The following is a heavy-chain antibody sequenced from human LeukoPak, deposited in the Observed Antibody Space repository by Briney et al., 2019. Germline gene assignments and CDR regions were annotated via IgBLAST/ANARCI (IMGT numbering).Heavy chain of an antibody. CDR1: GFTFSSHG. J-gene: IGHJ6*02. CDR3: ARPRGFCSGGDCYADYGMDV. Sequence: GGSLRLSCAASGFTFSSHGIHWVRQAPGKGLEWVALIYYDGSNKYYADSGKGRFTISRDNSKTTLYLQINNLRAEDAGVYYCARPRGFCSGGDCYADYGMDVWGQGTTVTVSS. CDR2: IYYDGSNK. D-gene: IGHD2-21*02. V-gene: IGHV3-33*01.